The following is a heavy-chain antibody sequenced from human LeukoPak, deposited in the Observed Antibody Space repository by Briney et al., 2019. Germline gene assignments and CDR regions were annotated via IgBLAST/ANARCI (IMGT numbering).Heavy chain of an antibody. Sequence: SETLSLTCTVSCYSISSGYYWGWIRQPPGKGLEWIGSIYHRGSTYYNPSLKSRVTISVDTSKNQFSLKLSSVTAADTAVYYCARVVPPTPYYMDVWGKGTTVTVSS. CDR1: CYSISSGYY. V-gene: IGHV4-38-2*02. D-gene: IGHD4/OR15-4a*01. J-gene: IGHJ6*03. CDR3: ARVVPPTPYYMDV. CDR2: IYHRGST.